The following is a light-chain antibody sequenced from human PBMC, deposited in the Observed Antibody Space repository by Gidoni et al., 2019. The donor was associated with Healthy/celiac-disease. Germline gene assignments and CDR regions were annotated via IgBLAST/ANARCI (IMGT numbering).Light chain of an antibody. CDR2: EVS. Sequence: QSALTQPASVSGSPGPSITISCTGTSSDVGGYNYVSWYQQHPGKAPKLMIYEVSNRPSGVSNRFSGSKSGNTASLTISGLQAEDEADYYCSSYTSSSTPLGVFGGGTKLTVL. V-gene: IGLV2-14*01. J-gene: IGLJ3*02. CDR3: SSYTSSSTPLGV. CDR1: SSDVGGYNY.